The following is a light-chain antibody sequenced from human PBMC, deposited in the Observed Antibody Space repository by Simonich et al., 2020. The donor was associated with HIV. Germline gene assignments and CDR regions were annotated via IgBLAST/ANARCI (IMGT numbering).Light chain of an antibody. J-gene: IGKJ1*01. CDR3: MQRTHWWRT. V-gene: IGKV2-30*02. CDR1: QSLEHSDGNTD. Sequence: DVVMTQSPLSLPVTLGQPASISYRSSQSLEHSDGNTDLNWFQLKPGQSPRRLMYQVSNRDSGVPDRFSGSGSGTDFTLKISSVEAEDVGVYYCMQRTHWWRTFGQGTKVEIK. CDR2: QVS.